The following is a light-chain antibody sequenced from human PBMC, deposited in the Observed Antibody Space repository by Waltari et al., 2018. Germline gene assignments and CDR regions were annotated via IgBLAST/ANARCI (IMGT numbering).Light chain of an antibody. Sequence: QTVVTQEPSLSVSPGGTVTVPCPLNSGAPFLPSYATWYQQTPGQAPRTLVYKPNTRSSGVPDRFSGSSLGNKAALTITGAQADDESDYYCLLYMGSGIWVFGGGTKLTVL. CDR2: KPN. CDR1: SGAPFLPSY. CDR3: LLYMGSGIWV. V-gene: IGLV8-61*01. J-gene: IGLJ3*02.